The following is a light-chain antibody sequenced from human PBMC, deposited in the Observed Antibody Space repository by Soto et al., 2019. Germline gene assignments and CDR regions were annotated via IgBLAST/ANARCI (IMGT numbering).Light chain of an antibody. Sequence: DIQMNQSPSSLSASVGDRVTITCRASQSSGCYLNWYQQKPGKAPKLMIYATATLQSGVPSRFSGSASGTDFHITISSLQPEAFATYYCQQSYTSSTLTFGGGTKVEIK. J-gene: IGKJ4*02. CDR3: QQSYTSSTLT. V-gene: IGKV1-39*01. CDR1: QSSGCY. CDR2: ATA.